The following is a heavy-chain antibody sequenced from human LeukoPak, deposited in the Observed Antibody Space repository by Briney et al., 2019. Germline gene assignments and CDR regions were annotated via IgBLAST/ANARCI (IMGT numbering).Heavy chain of an antibody. CDR2: ISISSSCI. CDR1: GFTFSSYS. V-gene: IGHV3-21*01. D-gene: IGHD6-13*01. Sequence: GGSLRLSCSASGFTFSSYSMNWVPHAPGKGLEWVSSISISSSCIYYADSVKGRFTISRDNAKNSLDLQMNSLRAEDTAVYYCARVRAAALDYWGQGTLVTVSS. J-gene: IGHJ4*02. CDR3: ARVRAAALDY.